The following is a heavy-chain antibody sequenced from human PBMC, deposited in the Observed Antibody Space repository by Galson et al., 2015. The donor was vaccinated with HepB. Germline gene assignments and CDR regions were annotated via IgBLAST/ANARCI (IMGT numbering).Heavy chain of an antibody. D-gene: IGHD6-13*01. V-gene: IGHV1-18*01. J-gene: IGHJ4*02. CDR1: GYIFTSNG. CDR3: ARDPRIAAAGQLYYFDF. Sequence: QSGAEVKKPGASVRVSCKASGYIFTSNGISWVRQALGQGLEWMGWISGYNGDIDYAEKFQGRVTMTTDTSTSTAYMELRSLRYDDTAVYYCARDPRIAAAGQLYYFDFWGQGTLVTVSS. CDR2: ISGYNGDI.